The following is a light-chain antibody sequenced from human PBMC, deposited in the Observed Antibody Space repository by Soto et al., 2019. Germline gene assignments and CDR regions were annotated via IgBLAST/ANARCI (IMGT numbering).Light chain of an antibody. CDR2: EVT. Sequence: QSVLTQPASVSGSPGQSITISCTGTSSDVGGYNYVSWYQHHPGKAPKLMIYEVTNRPSGISDRFSGSKSGNTASLTISGLQAEDEADYYCTSYTSSTTLVFGEGTQLTVL. CDR1: SSDVGGYNY. J-gene: IGLJ3*02. CDR3: TSYTSSTTLV. V-gene: IGLV2-14*01.